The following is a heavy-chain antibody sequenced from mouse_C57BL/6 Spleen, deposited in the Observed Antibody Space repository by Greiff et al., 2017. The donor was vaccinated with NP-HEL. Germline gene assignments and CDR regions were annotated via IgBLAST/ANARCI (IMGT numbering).Heavy chain of an antibody. CDR1: GFNIKDDY. D-gene: IGHD4-1*02. CDR3: TTHNWSYYFDY. J-gene: IGHJ2*01. Sequence: EVQLQQSGAELVRPGASVKLSCTASGFNIKDDYMHWVKQRPEQGLEWIGWIDPENGDTEYASKFQGKATITADTSSNTAYLQLSSLTSEDTAVYYCTTHNWSYYFDYWGQGTTLTVSS. CDR2: IDPENGDT. V-gene: IGHV14-4*01.